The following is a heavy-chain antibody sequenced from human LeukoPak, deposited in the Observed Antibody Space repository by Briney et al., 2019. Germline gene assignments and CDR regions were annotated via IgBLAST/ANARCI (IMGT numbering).Heavy chain of an antibody. CDR3: ITPLPYSAQ. CDR2: IKPKTDGETT. J-gene: IGHJ4*02. Sequence: GGSLRLSCAASGFTFNNYANHWVRQAPGKGLEWVGRIKPKTDGETTEYAAPVKDRFSISRDDSKSMMYLQMNSLKTEDTAVYYCITPLPYSAQGGQGTLVTVSS. CDR1: GFTFNNYA. V-gene: IGHV3-15*07. D-gene: IGHD2-21*01.